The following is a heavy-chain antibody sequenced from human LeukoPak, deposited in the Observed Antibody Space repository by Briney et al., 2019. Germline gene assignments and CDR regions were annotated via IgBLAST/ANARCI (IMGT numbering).Heavy chain of an antibody. Sequence: PSQTLSLTCAVSGGSISSGGYYWSWIRQPPGKGLEWIGEINHSGSTNYNPSLKSRVTISVDTSKNQFSLKLSSVTAADTAVYYCAREDNSQWLLPYWGQGTLVTVSS. D-gene: IGHD3-22*01. V-gene: IGHV4-30-2*01. CDR3: AREDNSQWLLPY. CDR2: INHSGST. J-gene: IGHJ4*02. CDR1: GGSISSGGYY.